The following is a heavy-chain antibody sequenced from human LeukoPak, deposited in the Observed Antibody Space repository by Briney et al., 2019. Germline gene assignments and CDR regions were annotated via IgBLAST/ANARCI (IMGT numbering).Heavy chain of an antibody. CDR3: ARDGGSAWFLDY. V-gene: IGHV3-7*01. Sequence: GGSLRLSCAASGFTFSSYWMSWVRQAPGKGLEWVANINQDGSEKYYVDSVKGRFTITRDNAKNSLYLQMNSLRAEDTAVYYCARDGGSAWFLDYWGQGTLVTVSS. CDR1: GFTFSSYW. CDR2: INQDGSEK. D-gene: IGHD6-19*01. J-gene: IGHJ4*02.